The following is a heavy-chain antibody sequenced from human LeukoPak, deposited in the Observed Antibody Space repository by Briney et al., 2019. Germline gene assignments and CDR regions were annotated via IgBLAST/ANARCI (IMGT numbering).Heavy chain of an antibody. CDR2: IIDSGYST. Sequence: QPGGSLRLSCAASGFTFSSYAMTWVRQAPGRGLEWVSGIIDSGYSTNYADSVKGRFTISRDNSKNTLFLQMNSLRADDTAVYYCAKHRIFTREFDYWGQGTLVTVSS. CDR1: GFTFSSYA. J-gene: IGHJ4*02. V-gene: IGHV3-23*01. CDR3: AKHRIFTREFDY. D-gene: IGHD2/OR15-2a*01.